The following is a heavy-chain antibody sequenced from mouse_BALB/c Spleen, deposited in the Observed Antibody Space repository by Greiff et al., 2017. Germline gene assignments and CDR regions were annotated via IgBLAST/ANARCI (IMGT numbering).Heavy chain of an antibody. CDR2: ISSGGSYT. V-gene: IGHV5-6*02. J-gene: IGHJ4*01. CDR3: ARKTGTAPMDY. CDR1: GFTFSSYG. D-gene: IGHD4-1*01. Sequence: EVKVEESGGDLVKPGGSLKLSCAASGFTFSSYGMSWVRQTPDKRLEWVATISSGGSYTYYPDTVTGRFTISRDNAKNTLYLEMSSLRSEDTAMYYCARKTGTAPMDYWGQGTSVTVSS.